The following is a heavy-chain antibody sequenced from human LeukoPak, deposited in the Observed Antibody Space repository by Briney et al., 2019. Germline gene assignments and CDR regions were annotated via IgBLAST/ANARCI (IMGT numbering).Heavy chain of an antibody. CDR1: GGTFSSYA. J-gene: IGHJ2*01. CDR3: ATRRLGVVIGYYGYFDL. V-gene: IGHV1-69*13. CDR2: IIPVFGTA. Sequence: GASVKVSCKASGGTFSSYAISWVRQAPGQGLEWMGGIIPVFGTANYAQKFQGRVTITADESTSTAYMELSSLRSEDTAVYYCATRRLGVVIGYYGYFDLWGRGTLVTVSS. D-gene: IGHD3-3*01.